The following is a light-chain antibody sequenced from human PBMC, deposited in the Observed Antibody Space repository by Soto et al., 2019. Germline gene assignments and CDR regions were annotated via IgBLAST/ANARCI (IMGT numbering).Light chain of an antibody. Sequence: AIRMTQSPSSLSASTGDRVTITCRASQGISSYLAWYQQKPGKAPKLLIYAASTLQSGVPSRFSGSGSGTDLTLTISCLQSEDFATYYCQQYYSYASFTFGPGTKVDIK. CDR3: QQYYSYASFT. CDR1: QGISSY. V-gene: IGKV1-8*01. CDR2: AAS. J-gene: IGKJ3*01.